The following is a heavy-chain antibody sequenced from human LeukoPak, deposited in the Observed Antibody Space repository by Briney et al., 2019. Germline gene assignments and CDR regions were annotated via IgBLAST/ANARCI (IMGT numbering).Heavy chain of an antibody. CDR1: GGSISSYY. D-gene: IGHD3-10*01. Sequence: SETLSRTCTVSGGSISSYYWSRIRQPPGKGLEWIGYIYYSGSTYYNPSLKSRVTISVDTSKNQFSLKLSSVTAADTAVYYCARAPENYYGSGSPFDYWGQGTLVTVSS. CDR3: ARAPENYYGSGSPFDY. J-gene: IGHJ4*02. V-gene: IGHV4-59*08. CDR2: IYYSGST.